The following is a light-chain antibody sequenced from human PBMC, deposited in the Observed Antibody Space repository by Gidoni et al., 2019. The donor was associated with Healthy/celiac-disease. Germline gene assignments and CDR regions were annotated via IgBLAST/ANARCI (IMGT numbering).Light chain of an antibody. CDR3: QQYDNLPALT. V-gene: IGKV1-33*01. CDR2: DAS. Sequence: DIQMPPSPSSLSASVGDRVTITCQARQDISNFLNWYQQKPGKAPKLLIYDASNLETGVPSRFSGSGSGTDFTLTISSLQPEDIATYYCQQYDNLPALTFGGGTKVEIK. J-gene: IGKJ4*01. CDR1: QDISNF.